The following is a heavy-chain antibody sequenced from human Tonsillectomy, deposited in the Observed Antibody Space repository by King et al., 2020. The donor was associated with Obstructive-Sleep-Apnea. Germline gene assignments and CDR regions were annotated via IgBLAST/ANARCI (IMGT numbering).Heavy chain of an antibody. V-gene: IGHV3-74*01. CDR2: INSYGSST. CDR3: AKTPYRYYGLDV. J-gene: IGHJ6*02. Sequence: VQLVESGGGLVQPGGSLRLSCAASGFTFSSYWMFCVRQTPGKGLVWVSRINSYGSSTRHADSVKGRFTISRDNAKNTLYLQMNSLRAEDTAVYYCAKTPYRYYGLDVWGQGTTVTDSS. CDR1: GFTFSSYW. D-gene: IGHD3-16*02.